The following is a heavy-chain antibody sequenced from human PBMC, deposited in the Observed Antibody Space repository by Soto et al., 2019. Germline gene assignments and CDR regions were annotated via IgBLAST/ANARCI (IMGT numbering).Heavy chain of an antibody. D-gene: IGHD5-12*01. V-gene: IGHV2-5*01. CDR3: SHSDGGYEIIYFDF. J-gene: IGHJ4*02. CDR2: IYYNVDR. CDR1: GFSFTTAGVA. Sequence: SGPTLVHPTQTLTLTCTFSGFSFTTAGVAVGWIRQTPGGALEWLTLIYYNVDRRCSPSPQTRLTITGDTSKNQVVLSLTNVDPEDTATYFCSHSDGGYEIIYFDFWGQGIPVTVSS.